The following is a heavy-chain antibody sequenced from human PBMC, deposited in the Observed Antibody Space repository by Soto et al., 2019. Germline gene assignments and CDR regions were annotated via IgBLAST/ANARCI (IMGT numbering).Heavy chain of an antibody. CDR3: AKGDCSGGRCYRGFDY. J-gene: IGHJ4*02. V-gene: IGHV3-23*01. D-gene: IGHD2-15*01. Sequence: GGSLRLSCAASGFTFSSYDMSWVRQAPGKGLEWVSGVSASGSITSYADSAKGRFTISRDNAKNTMFLQMNSLRAEDTAVYFCAKGDCSGGRCYRGFDYWGQGTLVTVSS. CDR2: VSASGSIT. CDR1: GFTFSSYD.